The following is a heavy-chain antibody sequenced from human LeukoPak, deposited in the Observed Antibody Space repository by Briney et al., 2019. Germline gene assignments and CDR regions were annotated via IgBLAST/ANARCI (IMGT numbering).Heavy chain of an antibody. CDR1: GGSISSYY. CDR2: IYYSGST. CDR3: TRSTNLEAFDI. D-gene: IGHD2-8*01. V-gene: IGHV4-59*01. J-gene: IGHJ3*02. Sequence: SETLSLTCTVSGGSISSYYWSWIRQPPGKGLEWIGYIYYSGSTNYNPSLKSRVTVSVDTSKNQCSLKLSSVTTADTAVYYCTRSTNLEAFDIWGQGTMVTVSS.